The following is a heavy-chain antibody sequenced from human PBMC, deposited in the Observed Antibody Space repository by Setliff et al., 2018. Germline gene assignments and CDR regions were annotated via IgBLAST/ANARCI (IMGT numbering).Heavy chain of an antibody. D-gene: IGHD1-26*01. Sequence: GGSLRLSCATSGFTFSSYAMSWVRQAPGKGLEWVSSISDSSGSTYYADAVKGRLTISRDNSKNTLYLQMNSLRAEDTAVYYCARSGNYRVDYWGQGTLVTVSS. CDR1: GFTFSSYA. CDR3: ARSGNYRVDY. V-gene: IGHV3-23*01. CDR2: ISDSSGST. J-gene: IGHJ4*02.